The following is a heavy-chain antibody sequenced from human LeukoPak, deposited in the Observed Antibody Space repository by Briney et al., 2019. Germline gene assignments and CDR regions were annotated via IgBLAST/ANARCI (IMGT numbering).Heavy chain of an antibody. D-gene: IGHD3-22*01. CDR2: INPSGGST. Sequence: LGASVKVSCTASGYTFTSYYMHWVRQAPGQGLEWMGIINPSGGSTSYAQKFQGRVTMTRDMSTSTVYMELSSLRSEDTAVYYCAIYSSGYYFSFDYWGQGTLVTVTS. CDR1: GYTFTSYY. V-gene: IGHV1-46*01. J-gene: IGHJ4*02. CDR3: AIYSSGYYFSFDY.